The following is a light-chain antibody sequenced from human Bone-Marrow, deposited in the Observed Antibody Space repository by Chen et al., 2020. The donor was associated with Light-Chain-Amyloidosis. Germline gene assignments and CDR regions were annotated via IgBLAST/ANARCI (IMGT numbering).Light chain of an antibody. J-gene: IGLJ3*02. CDR3: QVWDRSSDRPV. V-gene: IGLV3-21*02. CDR1: NIGSTS. Sequence: SYVLPQPSSVSVAPGQPATIACGGNNIGSTSVHWYQQPPGQAPLLVVYDDSDRPSGIPERLSGSNSGNTATLTISRVEAGDEADYYCQVWDRSSDRPVFGGGTKLTVL. CDR2: DDS.